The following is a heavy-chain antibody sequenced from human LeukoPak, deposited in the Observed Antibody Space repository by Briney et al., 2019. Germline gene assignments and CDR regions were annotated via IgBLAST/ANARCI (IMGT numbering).Heavy chain of an antibody. CDR1: GFTFSSYC. CDR2: IKQDGSEK. J-gene: IGHJ4*02. V-gene: IGHV3-7*01. Sequence: GGSLRLSCAASGFTFSSYCMSWVRQAPGKGLEWVANIKQDGSEKYYVDSVKGRFTISRDNAKNSLYLQMNSPRVEDPPVYYCARMKRADPSPIDYWGQGTMVTVSS. CDR3: ARMKRADPSPIDY.